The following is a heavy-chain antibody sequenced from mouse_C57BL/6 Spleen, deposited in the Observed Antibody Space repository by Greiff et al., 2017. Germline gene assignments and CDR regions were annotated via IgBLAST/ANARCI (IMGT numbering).Heavy chain of an antibody. D-gene: IGHD1-1*01. CDR1: GFTFSDYG. J-gene: IGHJ1*03. CDR3: ARPSGSSLYWYFDV. V-gene: IGHV5-17*01. CDR2: ISSGSSTI. Sequence: EVMLVESGGGLVKPGGSLKLSCAASGFTFSDYGMHWVRQAPEKGLEWVAYISSGSSTIYYADTVKGRFTLSRDNAKNTLFLQMTSLTSEDTAMYYCARPSGSSLYWYFDVWGTGTTVTVSS.